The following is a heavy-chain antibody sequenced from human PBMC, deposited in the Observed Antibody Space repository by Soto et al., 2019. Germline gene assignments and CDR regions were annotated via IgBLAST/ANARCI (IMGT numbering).Heavy chain of an antibody. J-gene: IGHJ6*02. CDR3: ATSGYYDSAHYYYCMSV. Sequence: QVQLVESGGGVVQPGRSLRLSCVASGFTFSSYGMHWVRQAPGKGLEWVAVIWYDGIKKHYADSVKVRFTISRDNSKNPLHFPLHILPTDDTAAYYCATSGYYDSAHYYYCMSVWGQGTTVTLSS. CDR2: IWYDGIKK. D-gene: IGHD3-22*01. V-gene: IGHV3-33*01. CDR1: GFTFSSYG.